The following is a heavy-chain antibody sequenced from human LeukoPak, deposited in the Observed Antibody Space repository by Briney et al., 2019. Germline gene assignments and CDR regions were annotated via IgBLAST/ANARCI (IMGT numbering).Heavy chain of an antibody. D-gene: IGHD3-3*01. Sequence: ASVNVSCKASGYTVTSYYMHWVRQAPGQGLEWMGRINPNSGGTNYAQKFQGRVTITRDTSISTAYMELSRLRSDDTAVYYCARSRRITIFGVVFIRSSKNYGMDVWGQGTTVTVSS. CDR3: ARSRRITIFGVVFIRSSKNYGMDV. J-gene: IGHJ6*02. CDR1: GYTVTSYY. CDR2: INPNSGGT. V-gene: IGHV1-2*06.